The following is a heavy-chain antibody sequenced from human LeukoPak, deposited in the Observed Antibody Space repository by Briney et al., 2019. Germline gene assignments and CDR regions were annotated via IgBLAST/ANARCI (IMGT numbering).Heavy chain of an antibody. CDR2: IKGDGSST. Sequence: GGSLRLSCAASGFTFSSYWMHWVRHTPGKGLVWVSRIKGDGSSTSYADSVKGRFTISRDNSKNTLSLQVNSLRPEDTAVYYCARPIDNGSGSYYFEYLGQGTLVTVSS. D-gene: IGHD3-10*01. V-gene: IGHV3-74*01. CDR1: GFTFSSYW. J-gene: IGHJ4*02. CDR3: ARPIDNGSGSYYFEY.